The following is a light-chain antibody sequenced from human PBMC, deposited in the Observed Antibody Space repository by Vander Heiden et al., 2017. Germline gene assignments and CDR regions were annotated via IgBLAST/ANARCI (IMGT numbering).Light chain of an antibody. V-gene: IGLV1-51*01. CDR3: GTWDSNLSAGV. Sequence: QSVLTQPPPVSAAPGQKVTISCSGSSSNIGTTYVSWYQQLPGTAPKRLIYDDNQRPSGIPDRFSGSKSGTSTTLGITGLQAGDEADYYCGTWDSNLSAGVFGGGTRLTVL. CDR1: SSNIGTTY. J-gene: IGLJ3*02. CDR2: DDN.